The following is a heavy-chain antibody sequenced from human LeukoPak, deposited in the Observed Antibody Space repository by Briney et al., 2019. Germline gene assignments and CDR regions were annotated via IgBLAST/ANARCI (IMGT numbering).Heavy chain of an antibody. V-gene: IGHV3-74*01. D-gene: IGHD2/OR15-2a*01. J-gene: IGHJ4*02. CDR1: GFTFSTYW. CDR3: ARDFHSIDL. Sequence: PGGSLRLSCVASGFTFSTYWMTWVRQAPGKGLVWVSRISNDGKIASYADSVKGRFTIARDNAQNTLYLQMDSLRDEDTAVYYCARDFHSIDLWGQGTLVTVSS. CDR2: ISNDGKIA.